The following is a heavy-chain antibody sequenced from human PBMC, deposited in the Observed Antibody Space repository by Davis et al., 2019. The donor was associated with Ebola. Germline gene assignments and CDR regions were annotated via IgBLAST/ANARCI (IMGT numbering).Heavy chain of an antibody. V-gene: IGHV1-2*02. CDR1: GYTFTAYY. CDR3: ARGGRDIVVAVSLTGFDY. CDR2: INPNSGGT. Sequence: AASVKVSCKASGYTFTAYYMHWVRQAPGQGLEWMGWINPNSGGTNYALKFQGRVTMTRDTSFSTAYMELSRLRSDDTAVYYCARGGRDIVVAVSLTGFDYWGQGTLVTVYS. D-gene: IGHD2-15*01. J-gene: IGHJ4*02.